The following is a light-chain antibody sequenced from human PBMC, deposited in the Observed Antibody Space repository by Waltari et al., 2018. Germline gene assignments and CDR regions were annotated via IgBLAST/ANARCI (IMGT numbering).Light chain of an antibody. CDR1: ESLVHGDGNTY. CDR3: MQATELRT. Sequence: DFVLTQTPLSLRVNLGQPASISCGSSESLVHGDGNTYLSWLQQRPGQSPRLLFYKVSNRLPGVPDRFSGSGAGTDFTLHISRVEAEDVGVYYCMQATELRTFGQGTRVEIK. J-gene: IGKJ1*01. CDR2: KVS. V-gene: IGKV2-24*01.